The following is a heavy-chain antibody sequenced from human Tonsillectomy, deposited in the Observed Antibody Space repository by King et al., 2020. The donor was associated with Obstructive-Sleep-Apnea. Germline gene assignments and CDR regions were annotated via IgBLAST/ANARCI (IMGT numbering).Heavy chain of an antibody. D-gene: IGHD3-10*01. V-gene: IGHV4-38-2*02. CDR1: GYSISNGYY. Sequence: QVQLVESVPGLVKPSETLSLTCNVFGYSISNGYYWGWIRQPPGRGLEGRGSIWHGGRPYFSPAHKSRVTISLDTAKNQFSLRLSSVTAAHTAVYYCAREGYYYGSGNYQGYWGQGTLVTVSS. CDR2: IWHGGRP. J-gene: IGHJ4*02. CDR3: AREGYYYGSGNYQGY.